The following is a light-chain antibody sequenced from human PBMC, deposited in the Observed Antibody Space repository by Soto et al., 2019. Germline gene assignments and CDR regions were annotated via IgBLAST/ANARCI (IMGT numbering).Light chain of an antibody. J-gene: IGLJ7*01. Sequence: QSVLTQPPSASGSPGQSVTISCTGTSSDVGGYNYVSWYQQHPGKAPKLMIYEVSKRPSGVPDRFSGSKSGTSATLGITGLQTGDEADYYCGTWDSSLSAGYVFGGGTQLTVL. CDR1: SSDVGGYNY. CDR3: GTWDSSLSAGYV. CDR2: EVS. V-gene: IGLV2-8*01.